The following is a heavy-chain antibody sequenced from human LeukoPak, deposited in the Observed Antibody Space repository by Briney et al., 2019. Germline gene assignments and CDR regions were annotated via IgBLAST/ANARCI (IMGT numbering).Heavy chain of an antibody. V-gene: IGHV3-23*01. CDR2: ISGSGGYT. D-gene: IGHD3-10*01. CDR3: AIWFGEGENAFDI. Sequence: GSLRLSCAASGFTFSSYAMSWVRQTPGKGLEWVSGISGSGGYTHYADSVKGRFTISRDNSKNTLYLQMNSLRAEDTAVYYCAIWFGEGENAFDIWGQGTMVTVSS. J-gene: IGHJ3*02. CDR1: GFTFSSYA.